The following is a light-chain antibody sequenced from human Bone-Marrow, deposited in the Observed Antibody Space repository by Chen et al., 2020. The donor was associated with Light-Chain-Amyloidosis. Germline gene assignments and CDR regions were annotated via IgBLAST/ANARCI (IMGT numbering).Light chain of an antibody. V-gene: IGLV3-21*02. CDR1: NIGSTS. Sequence: SYVLTQPSSVSVAPGQTATIACGGNNIGSTSVHWYQQTPGQAPLLVVYDDSDRPSGIPERLSGSNSGNTATLTISRVEAGEEADYYCQVWDRSSDRPVFGGGTKPTVL. CDR3: QVWDRSSDRPV. CDR2: DDS. J-gene: IGLJ3*02.